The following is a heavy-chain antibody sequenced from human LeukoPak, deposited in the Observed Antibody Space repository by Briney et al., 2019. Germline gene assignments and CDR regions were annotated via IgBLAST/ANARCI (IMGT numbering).Heavy chain of an antibody. J-gene: IGHJ4*02. V-gene: IGHV3-23*01. CDR3: AKVDYDFWSGYPGGPDY. D-gene: IGHD3-3*01. CDR2: ISGSGGST. Sequence: GGSLRLSCAASGFTFSSYAMSWVRQAPGKGPEWVSAISGSGGSTYYADSVKGRFTISRDNSKNTLYLQMNSLRAEDTAVYYCAKVDYDFWSGYPGGPDYWGQGTLITVSS. CDR1: GFTFSSYA.